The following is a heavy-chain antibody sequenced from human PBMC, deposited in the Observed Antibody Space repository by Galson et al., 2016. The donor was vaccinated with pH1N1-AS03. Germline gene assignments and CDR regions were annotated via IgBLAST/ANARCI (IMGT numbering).Heavy chain of an antibody. CDR3: ARHLGSCDSTSCQPFDP. CDR2: IYHSGPT. D-gene: IGHD2-2*01. V-gene: IGHV4-4*02. CDR1: GGSINSSNR. Sequence: SETLSLTCAVSGGSINSSNRWSWVRQPPGKGLEWIGEIYHSGPTNYNPSLKSRLTISVDKSKNRFSLKLSSVTAADTAVYYCARHLGSCDSTSCQPFDPWGQGALVTVSS. J-gene: IGHJ5*02.